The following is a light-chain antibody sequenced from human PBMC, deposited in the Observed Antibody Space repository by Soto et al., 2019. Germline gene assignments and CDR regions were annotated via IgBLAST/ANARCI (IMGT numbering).Light chain of an antibody. Sequence: EIVLTQSPATLSLSPGERATLSCRASQSVRSSLGWYQQRPGQAPRLLIYDASNTATGIPARFSGSWSGTDFTLTISSLEPEDFAVYYCQQYSNWPSLTFGGGTKVEIK. CDR1: QSVRSS. J-gene: IGKJ4*02. CDR2: DAS. CDR3: QQYSNWPSLT. V-gene: IGKV3-11*01.